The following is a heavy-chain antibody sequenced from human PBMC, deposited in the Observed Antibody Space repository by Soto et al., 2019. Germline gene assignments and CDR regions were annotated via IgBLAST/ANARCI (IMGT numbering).Heavy chain of an antibody. CDR2: IIPIFGTA. V-gene: IGHV1-69*13. J-gene: IGHJ6*02. CDR3: ARDSERFGQYYYGMDV. Sequence: ASVKVSCKASGGTFSSYAISWVRQAPGQGLEWMGGIIPIFGTANYAQKFQGRVTITADESTSTAYMELSSLRSEDTAVYYCARDSERFGQYYYGMDVCGQGTTVTGSS. CDR1: GGTFSSYA. D-gene: IGHD3-16*01.